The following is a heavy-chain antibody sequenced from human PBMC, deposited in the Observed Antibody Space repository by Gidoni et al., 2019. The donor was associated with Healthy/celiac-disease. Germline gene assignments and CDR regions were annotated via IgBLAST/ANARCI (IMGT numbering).Heavy chain of an antibody. D-gene: IGHD6-19*01. V-gene: IGHV3-23*04. CDR1: GFTFSSFA. Sequence: EVQLVASGGGLVQPGGSLRLSCAASGFTFSSFAMSWVRQAPGKGLEWVSAISGSGGSTYYADSVKGRFTISRDNSKNTLYLQMNSLRAEDTAVYYCAKDKSVGQWLVGGGFDYWGQGTLVTVSS. CDR3: AKDKSVGQWLVGGGFDY. CDR2: ISGSGGST. J-gene: IGHJ4*02.